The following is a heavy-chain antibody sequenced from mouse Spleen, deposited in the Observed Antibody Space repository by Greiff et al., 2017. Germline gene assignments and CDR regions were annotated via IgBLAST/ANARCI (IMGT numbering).Heavy chain of an antibody. CDR3: ARGPIYYDYAWFAY. D-gene: IGHD2-4*01. CDR1: GFIFSDYG. V-gene: IGHV5-17*01. CDR2: ISSGSSTI. J-gene: IGHJ3*01. Sequence: EVKLVESGGGLVKPGGSLKLSCAASGFIFSDYGMHWVRQAPEKGLEWVAYISSGSSTIYYADTVKGRFTISRDNAKNTLFLQMTSLRSEDTAMYYCARGPIYYDYAWFAYWGQGTLVTVSA.